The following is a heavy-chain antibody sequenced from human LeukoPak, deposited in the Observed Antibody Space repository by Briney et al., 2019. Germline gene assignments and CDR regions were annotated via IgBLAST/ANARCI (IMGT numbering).Heavy chain of an antibody. CDR3: ARGIVQWLPRGGYFDY. CDR2: INHSGST. J-gene: IGHJ4*02. Sequence: SETLSLTCTVSGGSISFHYWSWIRQPPGKGLEWIGEINHSGSTNYNPSLKSRVTISVDTSKNQFSLKLSSVTAADTAVYYCARGIVQWLPRGGYFDYWGQGTLVTVSS. D-gene: IGHD6-19*01. V-gene: IGHV4-34*01. CDR1: GGSISFHY.